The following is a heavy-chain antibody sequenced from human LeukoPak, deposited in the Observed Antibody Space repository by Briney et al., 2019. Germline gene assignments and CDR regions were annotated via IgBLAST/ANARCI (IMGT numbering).Heavy chain of an antibody. V-gene: IGHV1-46*01. CDR1: GYTFTSYY. D-gene: IGHD4-17*01. CDR2: IKPSGGRT. CDR3: AKGEYGDYVGGCDY. Sequence: GASVKVSCKASGYTFTSYYMHWVRQAPGPRREWMGIIKPSGGRTRHAQKFQGRVTMNRGTSTIPVYMELRSLRSEHTAVYYFAKGEYGDYVGGCDYWGQGTLVTVSS. J-gene: IGHJ4*02.